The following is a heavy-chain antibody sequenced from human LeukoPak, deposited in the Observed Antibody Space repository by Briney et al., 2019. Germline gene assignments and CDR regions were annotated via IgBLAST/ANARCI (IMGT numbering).Heavy chain of an antibody. V-gene: IGHV4-39*01. J-gene: IGHJ4*02. CDR2: IYYSGST. CDR1: GGSISSSSYY. Sequence: PSETLSLTCTVSGGSISSSSYYWGWIRQPPGKGLEWIGSIYYSGSTYYNPSLKSRVTISVDTSKNQFSLKLSSVTAADTAVYYCARAPWFGELLPFDYWGQGTLVTVSS. CDR3: ARAPWFGELLPFDY. D-gene: IGHD3-10*01.